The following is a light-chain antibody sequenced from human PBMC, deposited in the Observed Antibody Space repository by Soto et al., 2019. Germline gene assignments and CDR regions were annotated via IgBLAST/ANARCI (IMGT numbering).Light chain of an antibody. J-gene: IGKJ5*01. Sequence: AIQLTQSPSSLSASIGYRVTITCRASQGISSALAWYQQKPGKAPILLIYDASTLASGVPSSFSGSGSGTDFTLTISRLQPEDFATYYCQHFNGYPRTFGQGTRLEIK. V-gene: IGKV1-13*02. CDR2: DAS. CDR1: QGISSA. CDR3: QHFNGYPRT.